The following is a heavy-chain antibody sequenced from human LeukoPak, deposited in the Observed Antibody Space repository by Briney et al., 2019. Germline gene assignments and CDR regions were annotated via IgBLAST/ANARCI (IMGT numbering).Heavy chain of an antibody. D-gene: IGHD2-8*01. CDR3: TRGKTGSQWGFEH. CDR1: GFTFTSYN. CDR2: ISSSGNII. V-gene: IGHV3-48*03. Sequence: GGSLTLSCSASGFTFTSYNMEWVRQAPGKGLEWVSYISSSGNIIEYAGSVKGRFTISRDNAKNSLYLQMDSLRFEDTAFYYCTRGKTGSQWGFEHWGQGTLVTVSS. J-gene: IGHJ4*02.